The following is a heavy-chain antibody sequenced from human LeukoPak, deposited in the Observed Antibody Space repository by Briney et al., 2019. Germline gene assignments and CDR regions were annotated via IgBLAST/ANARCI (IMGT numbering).Heavy chain of an antibody. CDR1: GGSFSGYY. D-gene: IGHD3-3*01. V-gene: IGHV4-34*01. J-gene: IGHJ4*02. CDR2: IHRSGRA. Sequence: PSETLSPTCAVYGGSFSGYYWSWIRQSPGKGLEWIGEIHRSGRANYNPSLKSRVSISVDTSKKQLSLKLSSVTAADTALYYCARGKGYYDFWSGYYHFDYWGQGTLVTVSS. CDR3: ARGKGYYDFWSGYYHFDY.